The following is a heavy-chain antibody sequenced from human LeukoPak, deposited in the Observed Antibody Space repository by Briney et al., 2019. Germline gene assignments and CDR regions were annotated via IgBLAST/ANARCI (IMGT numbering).Heavy chain of an antibody. CDR3: ARSIVYGSGWFDN. Sequence: GRSLRLSCAASGFAFSDYGMHWVRQAPGKGLEWVAVISYDGSNKYYADSVKGRFTISRDNSKNTGYLQMNSLRVDDTAVYYCARSIVYGSGWFDNWGQGTLVTVSS. CDR1: GFAFSDYG. D-gene: IGHD6-19*01. CDR2: ISYDGSNK. J-gene: IGHJ4*02. V-gene: IGHV3-30*03.